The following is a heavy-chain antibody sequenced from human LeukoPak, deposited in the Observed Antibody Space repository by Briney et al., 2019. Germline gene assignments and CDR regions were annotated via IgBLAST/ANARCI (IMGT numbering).Heavy chain of an antibody. CDR2: IYPSDSDT. Sequence: GESLKISCKASGYSFTNYWIGWVRQMPGKGLEWMGIIYPSDSDTRYSPSFQGQVTISADKSISTAYLQWSSLKASDTAIYYCARPRSRGAGGSFDYWGQGTQVTVSS. CDR3: ARPRSRGAGGSFDY. D-gene: IGHD2-8*02. J-gene: IGHJ4*02. CDR1: GYSFTNYW. V-gene: IGHV5-51*01.